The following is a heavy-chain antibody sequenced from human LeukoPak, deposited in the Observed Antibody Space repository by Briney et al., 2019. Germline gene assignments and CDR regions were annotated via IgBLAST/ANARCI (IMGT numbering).Heavy chain of an antibody. CDR3: VGSTLRYSSGWSYFDY. CDR2: LFAGGST. D-gene: IGHD6-19*01. V-gene: IGHV3-53*01. J-gene: IGHJ4*02. Sequence: GGSLRLSCAASGFTVGNNYMTWVRQAPGKGLECASILFAGGSTSYADSVKGRFIISRDNSKNTLFLQMNSLRAEDTAVYYCVGSTLRYSSGWSYFDYWGQGALVTVSS. CDR1: GFTVGNNY.